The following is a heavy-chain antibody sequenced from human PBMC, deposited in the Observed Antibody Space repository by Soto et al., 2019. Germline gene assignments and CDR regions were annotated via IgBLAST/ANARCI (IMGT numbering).Heavy chain of an antibody. J-gene: IGHJ3*02. CDR3: ARSPSGWYPFDI. Sequence: ASVKVSCKASGYTFTSYGISWVRQAPGQGLEWVGWISAYNGNTNYAQKLQGRVTMTTDTSTSTAYMELRSLRSDDTAVYYCARSPSGWYPFDIWGQGTMVTVSS. CDR2: ISAYNGNT. D-gene: IGHD6-19*01. V-gene: IGHV1-18*01. CDR1: GYTFTSYG.